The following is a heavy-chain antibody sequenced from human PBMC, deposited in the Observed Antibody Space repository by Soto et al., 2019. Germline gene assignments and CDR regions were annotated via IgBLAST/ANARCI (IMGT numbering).Heavy chain of an antibody. J-gene: IGHJ4*02. CDR3: ARGLPRTARPLNFFAS. Sequence: GGSLRLSCVASGFSFSDYTMTWVRQAPGKGLDWVSTISTSSSNIFYAASVKGRFTISRDNAKNSVYLQMSSLRVDDTAVYYCARGLPRTARPLNFFASWGQGTLVTVSS. V-gene: IGHV3-21*04. CDR1: GFSFSDYT. CDR2: ISTSSSNI. D-gene: IGHD6-6*01.